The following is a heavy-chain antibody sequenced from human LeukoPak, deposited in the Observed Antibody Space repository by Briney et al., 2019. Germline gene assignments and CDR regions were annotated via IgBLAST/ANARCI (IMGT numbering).Heavy chain of an antibody. D-gene: IGHD6-19*01. Sequence: SETLSLTCAVYGGSFSGYYWSWIRQPPGKGLEWIGEINHSGSTNYNPSLKSRVTISVDTSKNQFSLKLSSVTAADTAVYYCARHGTCGSGCPGYYYYYYMDVWGKGTTVTISS. V-gene: IGHV4-34*01. CDR3: ARHGTCGSGCPGYYYYYYMDV. J-gene: IGHJ6*03. CDR1: GGSFSGYY. CDR2: INHSGST.